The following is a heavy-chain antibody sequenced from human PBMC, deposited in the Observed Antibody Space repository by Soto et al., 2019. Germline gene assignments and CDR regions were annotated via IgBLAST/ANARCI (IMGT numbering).Heavy chain of an antibody. J-gene: IGHJ4*02. CDR1: GDSISSYY. CDR3: ARGELYCSGGTCYSNRPFDY. V-gene: IGHV4-59*01. D-gene: IGHD2-15*01. Sequence: SETLSLTCTVSGDSISSYYWSWIRQPPGKGLDWIGYIYYSGSTNYNPSLKSRVTISIDTSKNQFSLKLTSVTAADTAVYYCARGELYCSGGTCYSNRPFDYWGQGTLVTVSS. CDR2: IYYSGST.